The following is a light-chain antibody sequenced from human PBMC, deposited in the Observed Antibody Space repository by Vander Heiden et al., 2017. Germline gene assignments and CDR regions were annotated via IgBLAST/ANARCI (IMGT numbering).Light chain of an antibody. CDR1: SSNLGTGYD. V-gene: IGLV1-40*01. Sequence: QSLLTPPPSVSGAPGQRVTISCTGSSSNLGTGYDVHWYQHLPGTAPRLLIYDNENRPSGVPDRFSGSKSGTSASLAITGLQAEDESFYYCQSYDSTLGGWVFGGGTKLTVV. CDR2: DNE. J-gene: IGLJ3*02. CDR3: QSYDSTLGGWV.